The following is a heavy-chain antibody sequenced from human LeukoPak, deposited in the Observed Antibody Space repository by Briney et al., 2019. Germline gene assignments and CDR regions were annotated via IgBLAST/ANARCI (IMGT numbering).Heavy chain of an antibody. V-gene: IGHV3-23*01. CDR1: GFTFSSYA. CDR2: IGGSGGST. D-gene: IGHD6-13*01. CDR3: VRDGSSWYV. J-gene: IGHJ4*02. Sequence: GGSLRLSCAASGFTFSSYAMSWVRQAPGKGLEWVSAIGGSGGSTYYADSVKGRFTISRDNAKNSLYLQMNSLRAEDTAVYYCVRDGSSWYVWGQGTLVTVSS.